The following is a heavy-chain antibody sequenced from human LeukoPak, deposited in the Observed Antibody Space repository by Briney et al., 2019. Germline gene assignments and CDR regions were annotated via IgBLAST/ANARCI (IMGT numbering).Heavy chain of an antibody. CDR1: GFSLSTSGVG. CDR3: VHRRIYSPFDY. J-gene: IGHJ4*02. Sequence: SGPTLANPTQPLTLTCTFSGFSLSTSGVGVGWVRQPPGKTLEWLALIYWDDDKRYNSSLKSRLTITKDTSKNQVVLIMTNVDPVDTATYYCVHRRIYSPFDYWGQGALITVSS. CDR2: IYWDDDK. D-gene: IGHD4-11*01. V-gene: IGHV2-5*02.